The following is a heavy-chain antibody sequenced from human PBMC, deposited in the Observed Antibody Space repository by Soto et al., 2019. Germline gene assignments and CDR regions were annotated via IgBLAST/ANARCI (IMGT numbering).Heavy chain of an antibody. CDR3: ARGGITIFGVVRSYNWFDP. CDR1: GGSISSSNW. J-gene: IGHJ5*02. D-gene: IGHD3-3*01. CDR2: IYHSGST. V-gene: IGHV4-4*02. Sequence: SETLSLTFAVSGGSISSSNWWSWVRQPPGKGLEWIGEIYHSGSTNYNPSLKSRVTISVDKSKNQFSLKLSSVTAADTAVYYCARGGITIFGVVRSYNWFDPWGQGTLVTVSS.